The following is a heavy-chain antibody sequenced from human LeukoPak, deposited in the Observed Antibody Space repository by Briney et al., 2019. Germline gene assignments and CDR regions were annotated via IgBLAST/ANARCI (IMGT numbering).Heavy chain of an antibody. J-gene: IGHJ6*03. Sequence: PGGSLRLSCEASGFIFSSYAMHWVRQAPGEGLEWVAVISHDGSNKYYADSVKGRFTISRDNSKNTLHLQMNSPRTEDTAVYYCARDLEYYYYYYMDVWGEGTTVTVS. CDR2: ISHDGSNK. V-gene: IGHV3-30*01. CDR3: ARDLEYYYYYYMDV. CDR1: GFIFSSYA.